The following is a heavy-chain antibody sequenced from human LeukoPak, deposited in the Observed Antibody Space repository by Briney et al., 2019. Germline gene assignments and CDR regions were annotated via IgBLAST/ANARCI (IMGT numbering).Heavy chain of an antibody. CDR3: ARDRKRTGPFDY. CDR2: INHSGST. J-gene: IGHJ4*02. CDR1: GGSFSGYY. D-gene: IGHD3/OR15-3a*01. V-gene: IGHV4-34*01. Sequence: SETLSLTCAVYGGSFSGYYWSWIRQPPGKGLEWIGEINHSGSTSYNPSLKSRVTISVDTSKNQFSLKLSSVTAADTAVYYCARDRKRTGPFDYWGQGTLVTVSS.